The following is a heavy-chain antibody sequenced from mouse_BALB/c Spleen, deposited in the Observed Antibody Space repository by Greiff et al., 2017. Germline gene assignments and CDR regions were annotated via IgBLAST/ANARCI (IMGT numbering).Heavy chain of an antibody. Sequence: VQLVESGPELVKPGASVRISCKASGYTFTSYYIHWVKQRPGQGLEWIGWIYPGNVNTKYNEKFKGKATLTADKSSSTAYMQLSSLTSEDSAVYFCARGWVYAMDYWGQGTSVTVSS. D-gene: IGHD3-3*01. CDR3: ARGWVYAMDY. J-gene: IGHJ4*01. CDR1: GYTFTSYY. V-gene: IGHV1S56*01. CDR2: IYPGNVNT.